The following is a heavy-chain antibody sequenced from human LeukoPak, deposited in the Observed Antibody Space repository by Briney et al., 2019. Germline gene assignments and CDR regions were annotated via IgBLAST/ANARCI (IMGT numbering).Heavy chain of an antibody. V-gene: IGHV3-74*01. Sequence: GGSLRLSCAASGFTFSNYEMNWVRQAPGKGLVWVSRINSDGSSTRYADSVKGRFTISRDNAKNTLYLQMNSLSADDTAVYYCAREVGAKFDPWGQGTLVTVSS. CDR2: INSDGSST. J-gene: IGHJ5*02. CDR3: AREVGAKFDP. CDR1: GFTFSNYE. D-gene: IGHD1-26*01.